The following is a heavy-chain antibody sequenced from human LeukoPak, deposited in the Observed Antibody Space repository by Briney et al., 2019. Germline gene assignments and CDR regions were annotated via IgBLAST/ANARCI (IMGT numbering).Heavy chain of an antibody. CDR1: GFTFSNAW. J-gene: IGHJ4*02. D-gene: IGHD1-26*01. Sequence: GGSLRLSCAASGFTFSNAWMSWVRQAPGKGLEWVGRIKSKTDGGTTDYAAPVKGRFTISRDDSKNTLYLQMNSLKTEDTAVYYCTTGSIDPIVGAIEGYDYWGQGTLVTVSS. V-gene: IGHV3-15*01. CDR2: IKSKTDGGTT. CDR3: TTGSIDPIVGAIEGYDY.